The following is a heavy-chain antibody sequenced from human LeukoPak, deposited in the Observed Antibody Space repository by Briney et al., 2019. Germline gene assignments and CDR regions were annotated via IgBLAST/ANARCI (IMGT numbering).Heavy chain of an antibody. CDR3: ARYCRERTCYNCYYYAMDG. D-gene: IGHD5-24*01. Sequence: SETLSLTCTVSGGSISSYYWSWIRQPPGKGLEWIGYIYSSGSTNYNPSLKSRVTISTDTSQNQVSLKLSSVTAADTAVYYCARYCRERTCYNCYYYAMDGLGQRTTVTVSS. J-gene: IGHJ6*02. V-gene: IGHV4-59*13. CDR1: GGSISSYY. CDR2: IYSSGST.